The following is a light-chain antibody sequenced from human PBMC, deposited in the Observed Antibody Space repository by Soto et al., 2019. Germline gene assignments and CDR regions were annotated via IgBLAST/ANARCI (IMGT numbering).Light chain of an antibody. CDR2: SNN. Sequence: QSVLTQPPSASGTPGQRVTISCSGSSSNIGSNTVNWYQQLPGTAPKLLIYSNNQRPSGVPDRFSGSKSGTSASLVISGLQSEDEADYYCAAWDDSLNGVVCGGGTQLTVL. CDR1: SSNIGSNT. V-gene: IGLV1-44*01. J-gene: IGLJ2*01. CDR3: AAWDDSLNGVV.